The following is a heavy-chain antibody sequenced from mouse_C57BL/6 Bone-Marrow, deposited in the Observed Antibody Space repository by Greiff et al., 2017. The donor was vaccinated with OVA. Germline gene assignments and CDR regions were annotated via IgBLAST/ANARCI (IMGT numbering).Heavy chain of an antibody. CDR2: IYPGSGST. D-gene: IGHD1-1*01. J-gene: IGHJ1*03. CDR1: GYTFTSYW. CDR3: ARPDGHYGVWYFDV. V-gene: IGHV1-55*01. Sequence: VQLKQPGAELVKPGASVKMSCKASGYTFTSYWITWVKQRPGQGLEWIGDIYPGSGSTNYNEKFKSKATLTVDTSSSTAYMQLSSLTSEDSAVYYCARPDGHYGVWYFDVWGTGTTVTVSS.